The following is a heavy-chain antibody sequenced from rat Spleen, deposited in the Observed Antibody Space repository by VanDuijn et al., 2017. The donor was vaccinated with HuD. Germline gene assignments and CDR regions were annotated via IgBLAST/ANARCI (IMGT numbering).Heavy chain of an antibody. CDR2: ISTSGSRT. D-gene: IGHD5-1*01. J-gene: IGHJ1*01. CDR3: ARPPLGDWYFDF. CDR1: GFTFSNYY. V-gene: IGHV5-25*01. Sequence: EVQLVESGGGLVQPGRSLKLSCAASGFTFSNYYMAWVRQAPKKGLEWVATISTSGSRTYYPDSVKCRFTISRDNAKSSLYLQMNSLKSEDTATYYCARPPLGDWYFDFWGPGTMVTVSS.